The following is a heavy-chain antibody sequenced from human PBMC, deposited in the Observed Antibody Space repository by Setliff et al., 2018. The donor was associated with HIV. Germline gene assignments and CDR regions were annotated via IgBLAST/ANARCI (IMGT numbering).Heavy chain of an antibody. D-gene: IGHD6-13*01. CDR1: GDAFTDYY. CDR2: INPNSGGT. V-gene: IGHV1-2*02. J-gene: IGHJ3*02. Sequence: GASVKVSCKASGDAFTDYYIHWVRQAPGQGLEWMGWINPNSGGTNYAQKFQGRVTMTMDTSISTAFMDLSRLRSDDTAVYYCAREPGYKSSWYGAFDIWGQGTMVTVSS. CDR3: AREPGYKSSWYGAFDI.